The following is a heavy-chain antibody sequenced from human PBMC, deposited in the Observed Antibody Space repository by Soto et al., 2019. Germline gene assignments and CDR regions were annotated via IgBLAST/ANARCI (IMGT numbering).Heavy chain of an antibody. CDR1: VFTFSDYW. CDR2: VQGNGIGT. V-gene: IGHV3-74*01. Sequence: GGSLRLSCEASVFTFSDYWIHWVRQAPGRGLVWVSRVQGNGIGTNYADSVEGRFTISRDNAKNTVYLQMNGLRSDDTALYYCALPYAGDPAGFDYWGQGTLVTVSS. D-gene: IGHD2-21*02. CDR3: ALPYAGDPAGFDY. J-gene: IGHJ4*02.